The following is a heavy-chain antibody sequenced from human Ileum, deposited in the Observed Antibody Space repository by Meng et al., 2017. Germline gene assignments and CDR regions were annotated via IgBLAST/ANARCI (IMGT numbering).Heavy chain of an antibody. V-gene: IGHV4-4*02. Sequence: HVQIEVSGPGLVKPSGALSLTCAVSSGSITSDTYWSWVRLPPGKGLEWIGQISHSGSTFYNPSLKSRVTMSVDKSKSQFSLMLTSVTAADTAVYYCARHGGYYQGFWGQGTLVTVSS. CDR1: SGSITSDTY. D-gene: IGHD4-23*01. J-gene: IGHJ4*02. CDR3: ARHGGYYQGF. CDR2: ISHSGST.